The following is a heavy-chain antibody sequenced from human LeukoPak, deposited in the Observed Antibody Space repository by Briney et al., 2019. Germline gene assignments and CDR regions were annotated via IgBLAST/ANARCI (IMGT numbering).Heavy chain of an antibody. V-gene: IGHV4-34*01. CDR2: INHSGST. J-gene: IGHJ4*02. D-gene: IGHD3-10*01. Sequence: SETLSLTFAVYGGSFSGYYWSWIRQPPGKGLEWIGEINHSGSTNYNPSLKSRITISVDTSKNQFSLQLNSVTPEDTAVYYCARENTMVRGVINPLDYWGQGTLVTVSS. CDR1: GGSFSGYY. CDR3: ARENTMVRGVINPLDY.